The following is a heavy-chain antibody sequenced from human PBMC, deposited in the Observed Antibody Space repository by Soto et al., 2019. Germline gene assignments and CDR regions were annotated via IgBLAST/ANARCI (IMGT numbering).Heavy chain of an antibody. CDR3: ARDRTYSSSLRYYYYGMDV. CDR2: INPNSGGT. Sequence: SVKVSCKASGYTFTGYYMHWVRQAPVQGLEWMGWINPNSGGTNYAQKFQGRVTMTRDTSISTAYMELSRLRSDDTAVYYCARDRTYSSSLRYYYYGMDVWGQGTTVTVSS. D-gene: IGHD6-6*01. CDR1: GYTFTGYY. J-gene: IGHJ6*02. V-gene: IGHV1-2*02.